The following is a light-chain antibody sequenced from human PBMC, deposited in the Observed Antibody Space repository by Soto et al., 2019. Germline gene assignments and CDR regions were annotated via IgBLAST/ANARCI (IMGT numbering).Light chain of an antibody. J-gene: IGKJ5*01. V-gene: IGKV1-5*01. Sequence: DIQMTQSPSTLSASIGDRVTITCRANETIESWLAWYQQKPGQAPRLLIYDASNLQSGVPSRFSGSGSGTEFTLTISSLQPDDFATYYCQQYNSYSPFGQGTRLEIK. CDR2: DAS. CDR3: QQYNSYSP. CDR1: ETIESW.